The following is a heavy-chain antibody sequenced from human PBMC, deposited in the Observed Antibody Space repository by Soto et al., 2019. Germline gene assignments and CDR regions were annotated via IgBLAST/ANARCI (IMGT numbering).Heavy chain of an antibody. J-gene: IGHJ4*02. CDR3: VAGRGTGDYYPLDH. D-gene: IGHD3-22*01. V-gene: IGHV3-23*01. CDR1: GFSFSTYA. CDR2: ISAGGSP. Sequence: DEQLLQSGGGLVQPGGSLRLSCAGSGFSFSTYAMIWVRQAPGKGLEWVSSISAGGSPDSADSVRGRFTIKRDNSKNTVFLQMASVRADDTAVYYCVAGRGTGDYYPLDHWGQGTLVSVSS.